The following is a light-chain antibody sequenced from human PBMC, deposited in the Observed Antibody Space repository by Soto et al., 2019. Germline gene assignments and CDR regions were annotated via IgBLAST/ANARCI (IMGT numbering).Light chain of an antibody. Sequence: QSVLTQPASVSGSTGQSITISCTGTSSDVGGYNYVSWYQQHPGKAPKLMIYEVSNRPSGVSNRFSGSKSGNTASLTISGLQAEDEADYYCSSYTSSSTRVFGGGTKLTVL. V-gene: IGLV2-14*01. J-gene: IGLJ3*02. CDR1: SSDVGGYNY. CDR3: SSYTSSSTRV. CDR2: EVS.